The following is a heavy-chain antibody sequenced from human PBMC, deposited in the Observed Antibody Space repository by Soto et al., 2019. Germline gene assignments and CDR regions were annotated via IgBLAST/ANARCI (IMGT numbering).Heavy chain of an antibody. CDR1: GDSVSSNSAA. V-gene: IGHV6-1*01. D-gene: IGHD4-17*01. CDR3: ARDTVTRDYYYYYYMDV. Sequence: PSQTLSLTCVISGDSVSSNSAAWNWIRQSPSRGLEWLGRTYYRSKWYNDYAVSVKSRITINPDTSKNQFSLRLNSVTPEDTAVYYCARDTVTRDYYYYYYMDVWGKGTTVTVSS. CDR2: TYYRSKWYN. J-gene: IGHJ6*03.